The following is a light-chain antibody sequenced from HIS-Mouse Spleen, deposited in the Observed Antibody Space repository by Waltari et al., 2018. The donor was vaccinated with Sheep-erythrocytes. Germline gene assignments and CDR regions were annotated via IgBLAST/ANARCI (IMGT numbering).Light chain of an antibody. Sequence: QSALTQPRSVSGSPGQSVTISCTGTSSDVGGYNYVSWYQQHPGKAPKLMIYDVSKRPSGVPDRCSGSKSGNTASLTISGLQAEDEADYYCCSYAGSYNHVSATGTKVTVL. J-gene: IGLJ1*01. CDR2: DVS. CDR1: SSDVGGYNY. V-gene: IGLV2-11*01. CDR3: CSYAGSYNHV.